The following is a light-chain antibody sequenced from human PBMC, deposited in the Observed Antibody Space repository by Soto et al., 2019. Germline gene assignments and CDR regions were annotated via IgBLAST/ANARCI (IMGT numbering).Light chain of an antibody. CDR2: DVS. J-gene: IGLJ1*01. CDR3: TSYTTSSTYV. Sequence: QSALTQPASVSGSPGQSIAISCTGTSSDVDAYNFVSWYQHHPGKAPKLMIFDVSNRPSGVSNRFSGSKSGNTASLTISGLQAEDEADYYCTSYTTSSTYVFGTWTKVTVL. CDR1: SSDVDAYNF. V-gene: IGLV2-14*03.